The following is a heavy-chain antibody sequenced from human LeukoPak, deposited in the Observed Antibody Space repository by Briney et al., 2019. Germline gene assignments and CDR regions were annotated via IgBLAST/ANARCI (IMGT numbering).Heavy chain of an antibody. D-gene: IGHD4-17*01. Sequence: PGGSLRLSCAASGFTFSSDWMHWVRQAPGKGLECVAVISYDGSNKYYADSVKGRFTISRDNSKNTLYLQMNSLRAEDTAVYYCARAGGADYGDYSDFPDFDYWGQGTLVTVSS. CDR3: ARAGGADYGDYSDFPDFDY. CDR1: GFTFSSDW. J-gene: IGHJ4*02. CDR2: ISYDGSNK. V-gene: IGHV3-30*03.